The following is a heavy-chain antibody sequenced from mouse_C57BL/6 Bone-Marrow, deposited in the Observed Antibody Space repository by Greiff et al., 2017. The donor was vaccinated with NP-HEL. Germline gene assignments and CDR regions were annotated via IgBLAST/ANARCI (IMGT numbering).Heavy chain of an antibody. CDR3: ATTSHYYGSSLFAY. Sequence: VQLQQSGGGLVQPGGSLKLSCAASGFTFSDYGMAWVRQAPRKGPEWVAFISNLAYSIYYADTVTGRFTISRENAKNTLYLEMSSLRSEDTAMYYCATTSHYYGSSLFAYWGQGTLVTVSA. V-gene: IGHV5-15*01. J-gene: IGHJ3*01. CDR2: ISNLAYSI. CDR1: GFTFSDYG. D-gene: IGHD1-1*01.